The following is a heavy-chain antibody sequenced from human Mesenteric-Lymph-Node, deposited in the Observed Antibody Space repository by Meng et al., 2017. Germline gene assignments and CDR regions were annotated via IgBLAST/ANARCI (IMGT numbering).Heavy chain of an antibody. Sequence: AASGFTFSSYWMHWVRQAPGKGLVWVSRINSDGSSTSYADSVKGRFTISRDNAKNTLYLQMNSLRAEDTAVYYCARDHFAYSSGWYNNYWYFDLWGRGTLVTVSS. J-gene: IGHJ2*01. D-gene: IGHD6-19*01. V-gene: IGHV3-74*01. CDR2: INSDGSST. CDR3: ARDHFAYSSGWYNNYWYFDL. CDR1: GFTFSSYW.